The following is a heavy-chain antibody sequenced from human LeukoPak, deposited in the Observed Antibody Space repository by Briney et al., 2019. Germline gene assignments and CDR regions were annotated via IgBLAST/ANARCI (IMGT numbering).Heavy chain of an antibody. V-gene: IGHV3-66*01. D-gene: IGHD3-22*01. J-gene: IGHJ6*03. CDR3: ARGIEVGSGYMDV. Sequence: PGGSLRLSCAASGFTVSSNYMTWVRQAPGKGLQWVSVIYNGASTYYADSVKGRFTISRDNSKNTLYLQMNSLRAEDTAVYYCARGIEVGSGYMDVWGKGTTVTISS. CDR2: IYNGAST. CDR1: GFTVSSNY.